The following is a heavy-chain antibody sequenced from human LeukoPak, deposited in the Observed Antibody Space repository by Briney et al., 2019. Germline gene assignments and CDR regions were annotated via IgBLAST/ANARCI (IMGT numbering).Heavy chain of an antibody. J-gene: IGHJ6*03. V-gene: IGHV1-69*05. Sequence: GASVKVSCKASGGTFSSYAISWVRQAPGQGLEWMGGIIPIFGTANYAQKFQGRVTMTRDMSTSTVYMELSSLRSEDTAVYYCARDLTYSSSWYQTYYYYYYMDVWGKGTTVTVSS. D-gene: IGHD6-13*01. CDR2: IIPIFGTA. CDR3: ARDLTYSSSWYQTYYYYYYMDV. CDR1: GGTFSSYA.